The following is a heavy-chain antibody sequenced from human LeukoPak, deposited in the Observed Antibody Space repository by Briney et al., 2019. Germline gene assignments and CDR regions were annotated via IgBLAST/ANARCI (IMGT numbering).Heavy chain of an antibody. CDR2: ISSSGSTI. V-gene: IGHV3-48*03. CDR1: GFTFSSYE. D-gene: IGHD4-17*01. Sequence: PGGSLRLSCAASGFTFSSYEMNWVRQAPGKGLEWVSSISSSGSTIYYADSVKGRLTISRDDSKNTAYLQMNSLKTEDTAVYYCTSTRFYGEYFIDYWGQGTLVTVSS. CDR3: TSTRFYGEYFIDY. J-gene: IGHJ4*02.